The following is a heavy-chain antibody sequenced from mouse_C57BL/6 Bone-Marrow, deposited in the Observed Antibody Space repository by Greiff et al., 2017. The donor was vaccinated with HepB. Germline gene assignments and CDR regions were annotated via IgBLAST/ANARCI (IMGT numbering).Heavy chain of an antibody. J-gene: IGHJ2*01. D-gene: IGHD1-1*01. CDR2: IYPGSGST. V-gene: IGHV1-55*01. Sequence: QVQLQQPGAELVKPGASVKMSCKASGYTFTSYWITWVKQRPGQGLEWIGDIYPGSGSTNYNEKFKSKATLTVDTSSSTAYMQLSSLTSEDSAVYYCARTPRPITTVVAKFDYWGQGTTLTVSS. CDR1: GYTFTSYW. CDR3: ARTPRPITTVVAKFDY.